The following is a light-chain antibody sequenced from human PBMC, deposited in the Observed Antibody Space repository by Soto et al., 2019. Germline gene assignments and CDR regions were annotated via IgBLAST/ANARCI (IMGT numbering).Light chain of an antibody. V-gene: IGKV1-39*01. Sequence: DIQMTQSPSSLSASVGDRVTITCRASQSVSNYLNWYRQLPGKAPTLLIYSTSTLQSGVPSRFSGSGSGTEFTLTISSLKPDDFATYYCQQANSFPHTFGGGTKVDIK. CDR3: QQANSFPHT. J-gene: IGKJ4*01. CDR1: QSVSNY. CDR2: STS.